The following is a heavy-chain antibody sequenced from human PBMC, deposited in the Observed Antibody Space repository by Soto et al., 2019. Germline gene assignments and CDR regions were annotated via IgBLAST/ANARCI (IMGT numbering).Heavy chain of an antibody. CDR1: GLTFRSYW. D-gene: IGHD5-12*01. Sequence: GGSLRLSCAASGLTFRSYWMHWVRQAPGKGLEWVSVIYSGGSTYYADSVKGRFTISRDNSKNTLYLQMNSLRAEDTAVYYCAREDGYRGGDAFDIWGQGTRSPSPQ. CDR2: IYSGGST. CDR3: AREDGYRGGDAFDI. V-gene: IGHV3-66*01. J-gene: IGHJ3*02.